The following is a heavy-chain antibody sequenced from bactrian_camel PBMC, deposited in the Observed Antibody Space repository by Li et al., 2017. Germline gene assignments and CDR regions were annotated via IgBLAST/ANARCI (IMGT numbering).Heavy chain of an antibody. CDR1: GFTFSNNY. Sequence: HVQLVESGGDLVQPGGSLRLSCAISGFTFSNNYMSWVRQAPGKGLEWVSSINGNSRNTHYADSVKGRFTISRDNAKNTMYLQMDSLKPDDTAVYYCTAPPDGGSWLEGFRFWGQGTQVTVS. J-gene: IGHJ4*01. D-gene: IGHD6*01. V-gene: IGHV3-2*01. CDR3: TAPPDGGSWLEGFRF. CDR2: INGNSRNT.